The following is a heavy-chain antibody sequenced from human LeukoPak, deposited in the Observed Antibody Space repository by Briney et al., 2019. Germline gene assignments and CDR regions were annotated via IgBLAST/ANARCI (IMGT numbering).Heavy chain of an antibody. CDR2: INHSGST. J-gene: IGHJ5*02. CDR3: ARQIAVAGP. Sequence: SETLSLTCAVYGGSFSGYYWSWIRQPPGKGLEWIGEINHSGSTNYNPSLRSRVTISVDTSKNQFSLKLSSVTAADTAVYYCARQIAVAGPGGKETLVPVP. D-gene: IGHD6-19*01. CDR1: GGSFSGYY. V-gene: IGHV4-34*01.